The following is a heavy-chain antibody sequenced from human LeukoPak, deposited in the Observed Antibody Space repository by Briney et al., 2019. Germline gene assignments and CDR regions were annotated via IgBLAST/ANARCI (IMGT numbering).Heavy chain of an antibody. CDR3: ATFTWDSRAYYYYGMDV. CDR1: GFTLSSYV. D-gene: IGHD1-26*01. V-gene: IGHV3-23*01. CDR2: ISGSGVAT. J-gene: IGHJ6*04. Sequence: GGSLRLSCAASGFTLSSYVMGWVRQAPGKGLGWVSGISGSGVATFYADSVKGRFTSSRDNSKNTLYLQMESLRAEDTAVYYCATFTWDSRAYYYYGMDVWGKGTTVTVSS.